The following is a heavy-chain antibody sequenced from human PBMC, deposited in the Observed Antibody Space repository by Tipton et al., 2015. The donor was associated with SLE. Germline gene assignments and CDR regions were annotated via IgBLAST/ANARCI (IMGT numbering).Heavy chain of an antibody. Sequence: QLVQSGGGVVQPGGSLRLSCAASGFTFSSYGMHWVRQAPGKGLEWVAFIRYDGSNKYYADSVKGRFTISRDNAKNSLYLQMNSLRAEDTALYYCAKDGGAAATGDLWGRGTLVTVSS. V-gene: IGHV3-30*02. CDR3: AKDGGAAATGDL. J-gene: IGHJ2*01. CDR2: IRYDGSNK. CDR1: GFTFSSYG. D-gene: IGHD6-13*01.